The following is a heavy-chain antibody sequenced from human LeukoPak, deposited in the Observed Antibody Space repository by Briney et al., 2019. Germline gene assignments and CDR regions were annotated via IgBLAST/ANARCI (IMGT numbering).Heavy chain of an antibody. CDR2: ISGSGGST. J-gene: IGHJ4*02. CDR3: AKGLSVITFGGCNY. V-gene: IGHV3-23*01. D-gene: IGHD3-16*01. Sequence: PGGSLRLSCAASGFTFSSYAMSWVRQAPGKGLEGVSAISGSGGSTYYADSVKGRFTISRDNSKNTLYLQMNSLRAEDTAVYYCAKGLSVITFGGCNYWGQGTLVTVSS. CDR1: GFTFSSYA.